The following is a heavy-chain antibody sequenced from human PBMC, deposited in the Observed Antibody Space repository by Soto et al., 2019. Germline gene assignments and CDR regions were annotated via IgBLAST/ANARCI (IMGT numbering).Heavy chain of an antibody. V-gene: IGHV1-8*01. CDR1: GYTFTSYD. CDR3: ARVKLAAAYYYYYYSVMHV. CDR2: MNPNSGNT. D-gene: IGHD6-13*01. Sequence: QVQLVQSGAEVKKPGASVKVSCKASGYTFTSYDINWVRQATGQGLEWMGWMNPNSGNTGYAQKLQGRVTMTRNTSISTAYMELSSVRSEDTAVYYCARVKLAAAYYYYYYSVMHVWGQGTTVTVSS. J-gene: IGHJ6*02.